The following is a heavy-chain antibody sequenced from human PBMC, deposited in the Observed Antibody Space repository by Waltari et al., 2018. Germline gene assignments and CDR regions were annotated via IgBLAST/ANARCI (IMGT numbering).Heavy chain of an antibody. CDR3: AREGGSYYRNWFDP. J-gene: IGHJ5*02. Sequence: QVRLQESGPRLVKPSETLSLTCPASGGSITAYYWSWLRQPAGKGLEWNGRIYTNGNTNSNPSLKSRVTMSVDTSKKQVSLKLTSVTAADTAVYFCAREGGSYYRNWFDPWGQGTPVTVSS. D-gene: IGHD3-10*01. CDR2: IYTNGNT. CDR1: GGSITAYY. V-gene: IGHV4-4*07.